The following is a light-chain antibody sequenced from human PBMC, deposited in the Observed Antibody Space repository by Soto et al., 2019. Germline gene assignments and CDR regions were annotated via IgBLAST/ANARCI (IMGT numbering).Light chain of an antibody. CDR1: QSVTSRY. CDR3: QQYDSSPYT. Sequence: EIVLTQSPGTLSVSTGGRATLSCRASQSVTSRYLGWYQQKPGQTPRLLIHGASSRAAGIPDRFSGSGSGTDFTLTISRLEPEDFAVYYCQQYDSSPYTFGQGTKLEIK. CDR2: GAS. V-gene: IGKV3-20*01. J-gene: IGKJ2*01.